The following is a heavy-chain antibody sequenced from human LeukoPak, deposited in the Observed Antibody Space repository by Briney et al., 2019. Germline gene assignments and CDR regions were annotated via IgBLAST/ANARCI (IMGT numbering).Heavy chain of an antibody. CDR1: GFTFSSYG. V-gene: IGHV3-23*01. CDR3: AKKGSFGELLWDLDY. J-gene: IGHJ4*02. CDR2: ISGSGGST. Sequence: PGGTLRLSCAASGFTFSSYGMSWVRQAPGKGLEWVSAISGSGGSTYYADSVKGRFTISRDNSKNTLYLQMNSLRAEDTAVYYCAKKGSFGELLWDLDYWGQGTLVTVSS. D-gene: IGHD3-10*01.